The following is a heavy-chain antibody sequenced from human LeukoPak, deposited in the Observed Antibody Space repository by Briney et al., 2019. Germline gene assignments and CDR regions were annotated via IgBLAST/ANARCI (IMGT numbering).Heavy chain of an antibody. CDR3: AREYSSSPDYMDV. Sequence: GGSLRLSCVASGFILSTSEMNWVRQAPGKGLEWVSFIASDGTIYYADSVKGRFTLSRDNAKNSLYLQMNSLRAEDTAVYYCAREYSSSPDYMDVWGKGTTVTVSS. CDR2: IASDGTI. D-gene: IGHD6-13*01. V-gene: IGHV3-48*03. CDR1: GFILSTSE. J-gene: IGHJ6*03.